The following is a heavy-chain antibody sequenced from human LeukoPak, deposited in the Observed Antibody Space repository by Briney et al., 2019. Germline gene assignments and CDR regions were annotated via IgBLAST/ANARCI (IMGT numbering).Heavy chain of an antibody. Sequence: PSETLSLTCTVSGGSISSYYWSWIRQPPGEGLEWIGYIYYSGSTNYNPSLKSRVTISVDTSKNQFSLKLSSVTAADTAVYYCARDHLIDHYYYYGMDVWGQGTTVTVSS. V-gene: IGHV4-59*12. CDR1: GGSISSYY. CDR3: ARDHLIDHYYYYGMDV. J-gene: IGHJ6*02. D-gene: IGHD2/OR15-2a*01. CDR2: IYYSGST.